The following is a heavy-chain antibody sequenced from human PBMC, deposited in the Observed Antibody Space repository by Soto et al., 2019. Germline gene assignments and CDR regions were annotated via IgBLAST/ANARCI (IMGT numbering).Heavy chain of an antibody. CDR1: GXNLCDYC. D-gene: IGHD6-19*01. J-gene: IGHJ5*01. Sequence: RRLSCTASGXNLCDYCMSWVRQAPGRGLELVGFIIRKDYGGRAEYTASVKGRFLISRNDSKRIDYLQMTSLNPEDTDVYFCARGGHYSSCPNDFWGQGTLVTVS. CDR3: ARGGHYSSCPNDF. V-gene: IGHV3-49*04. CDR2: IIRKDYGGRA.